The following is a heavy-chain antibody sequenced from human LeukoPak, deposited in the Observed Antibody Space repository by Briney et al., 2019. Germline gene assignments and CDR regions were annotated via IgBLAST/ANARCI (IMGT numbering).Heavy chain of an antibody. V-gene: IGHV4-4*02. CDR2: IYHSGST. CDR3: ARSSIVVVQHWYFDL. J-gene: IGHJ2*01. CDR1: GSSISSSNW. D-gene: IGHD2-21*01. Sequence: PSETLSLTCAVSGSSISSSNWWSWVRQPPGKGLEWIGEIYHSGSTNYNPSLKSRVTISVDKSKNQFSLKLSSVTAADTAVYYCARSSIVVVQHWYFDLWGRGTLVTVSS.